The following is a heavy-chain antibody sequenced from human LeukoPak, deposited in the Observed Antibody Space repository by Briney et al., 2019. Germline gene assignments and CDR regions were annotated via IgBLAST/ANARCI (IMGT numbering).Heavy chain of an antibody. Sequence: GGSLRLSCAASGFTFSSYWMHWVRQAPGKGLVWVSRIISDGSSAAYADSVKGRFTISRDNVKNTLYLQMNSLRAEDTAVYYCARGAPSGSYYYWGQGTLVTVSS. V-gene: IGHV3-74*01. J-gene: IGHJ4*02. D-gene: IGHD1-26*01. CDR1: GFTFSSYW. CDR2: IISDGSSA. CDR3: ARGAPSGSYYY.